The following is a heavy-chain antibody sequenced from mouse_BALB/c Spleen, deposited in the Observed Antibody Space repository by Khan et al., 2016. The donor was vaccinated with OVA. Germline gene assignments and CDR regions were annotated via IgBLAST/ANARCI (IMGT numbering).Heavy chain of an antibody. J-gene: IGHJ3*01. CDR1: GFTFSSYS. CDR3: ASHLTGSFAY. Sequence: EVELVESGGDLVKPGGSLKLSCAASGFTFSSYSMSWVRQTPDQRLEWVATISSGGDYTYYPDNVNGRFTISRDNAKNTLYLQMSSLKSEDTAMYYCASHLTGSFAYWGQGTLVTVSA. V-gene: IGHV5-6*01. CDR2: ISSGGDYT. D-gene: IGHD4-1*01.